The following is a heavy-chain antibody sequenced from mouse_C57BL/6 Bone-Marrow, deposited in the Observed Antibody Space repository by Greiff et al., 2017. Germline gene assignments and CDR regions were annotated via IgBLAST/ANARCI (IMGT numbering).Heavy chain of an antibody. D-gene: IGHD5-2*01. J-gene: IGHJ2*01. CDR2: IYPGGGNT. V-gene: IGHV1-76*01. CDR3: AEYSRSFDY. Sequence: QVQLQQSGAELVRPGASVKLSCKASGYTFTDYYINWVKQRPGQGLEWIARIYPGGGNTDYNEKFKGKATLTAEKSSSTAYMQLSSLTSEDSAVYCCAEYSRSFDYWGQGTTLTVSS. CDR1: GYTFTDYY.